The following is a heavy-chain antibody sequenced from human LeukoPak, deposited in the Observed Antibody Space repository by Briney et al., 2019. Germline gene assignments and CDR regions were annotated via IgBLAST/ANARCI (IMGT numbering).Heavy chain of an antibody. V-gene: IGHV3-15*01. CDR3: TTAVGSGSQRFDY. Sequence: PGESLRLSCAASGFTFTSVWKCWVRQAQETGLDLVGRIKSKNDGGTTDYPAPVKGGIRISSDDSKSTLYLQMNSLKTEDTAVYYCTTAVGSGSQRFDYWGQGTLVTVSS. CDR1: GFTFTSVW. CDR2: IKSKNDGGTT. D-gene: IGHD3-3*01. J-gene: IGHJ4*02.